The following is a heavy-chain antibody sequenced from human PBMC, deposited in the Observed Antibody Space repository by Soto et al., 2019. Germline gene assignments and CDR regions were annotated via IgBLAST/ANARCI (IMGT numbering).Heavy chain of an antibody. CDR2: ISYDGSNK. D-gene: IGHD6-19*01. CDR1: GFTFSSYA. Sequence: QVQLVESGGGVVQPGRSLRLSCAASGFTFSSYAMHWVRQAPGKGLEWVAVISYDGSNKYYADSVKGRFTISRDNSKNTLYLQMNSLRAEDTAVYYCARDRQWLGRDSYYYGMDVW. J-gene: IGHJ6*01. CDR3: ARDRQWLGRDSYYYGMDV. V-gene: IGHV3-30-3*01.